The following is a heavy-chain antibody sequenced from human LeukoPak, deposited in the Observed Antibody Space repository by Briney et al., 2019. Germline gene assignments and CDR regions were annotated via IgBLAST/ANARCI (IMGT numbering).Heavy chain of an antibody. CDR2: INPSGGST. Sequence: ASVKVSCKASGYTFTSYYMHWVRQAPGQGLEWMGIINPSGGSTSYAQKFQGRVTMTRDTPTSTVYMELSSLRSEDTAVYYCARDPGWDSSSWDWYFDLWGRGTLVTVSS. D-gene: IGHD6-13*01. CDR1: GYTFTSYY. CDR3: ARDPGWDSSSWDWYFDL. J-gene: IGHJ2*01. V-gene: IGHV1-46*01.